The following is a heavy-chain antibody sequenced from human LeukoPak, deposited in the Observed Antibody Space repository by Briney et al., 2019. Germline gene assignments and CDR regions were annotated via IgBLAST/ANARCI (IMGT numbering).Heavy chain of an antibody. J-gene: IGHJ4*02. V-gene: IGHV1-3*01. CDR3: ARSIAATDNTY. CDR2: INVGNGDT. Sequence: ASVKVSCKASGGTFSSYAISWVRQAPGQRLEWMGWINVGNGDTKYSQKFQGRVTITRDTSASTVYMELSGLRSEDTAVYYCARSIAATDNTYWGQGTLVTVSS. CDR1: GGTFSSYA. D-gene: IGHD6-13*01.